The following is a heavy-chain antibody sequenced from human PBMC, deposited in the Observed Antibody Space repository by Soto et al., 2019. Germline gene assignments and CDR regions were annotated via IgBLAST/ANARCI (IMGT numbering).Heavy chain of an antibody. J-gene: IGHJ4*02. CDR1: GLTFSSYA. Sequence: PGGSLRLSCGASGLTFSSYAMIWVRQAPGKGLEWVSAISGSGGSTYYADSVKGRFTISRDNSKNTLYLQMNSLRAEDTAVYYCAKGDSSDRGVYFDYWGQGTLVTVSS. V-gene: IGHV3-23*01. CDR2: ISGSGGST. D-gene: IGHD3-22*01. CDR3: AKGDSSDRGVYFDY.